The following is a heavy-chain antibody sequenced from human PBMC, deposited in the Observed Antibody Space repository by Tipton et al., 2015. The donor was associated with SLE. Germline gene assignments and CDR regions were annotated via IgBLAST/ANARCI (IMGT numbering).Heavy chain of an antibody. CDR3: ARHKQQLHYYYYFGMDV. CDR2: FYTDGST. Sequence: TLSLTCTVSGGSIGNNYWNWIRQSTGKGLEWIGRFYTDGSTRHKPSLESRLSPSLKSRLTISVDTSKSQFSLKLSSVTAADTAVYYCARHKQQLHYYYYFGMDVWGQGTTVIVSS. CDR1: GGSIGNNY. D-gene: IGHD1-1*01. J-gene: IGHJ6*02. V-gene: IGHV4-4*07.